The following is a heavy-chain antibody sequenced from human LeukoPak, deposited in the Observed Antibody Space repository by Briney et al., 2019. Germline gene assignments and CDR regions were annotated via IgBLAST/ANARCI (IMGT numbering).Heavy chain of an antibody. CDR1: GFTFDDYA. J-gene: IGHJ6*02. V-gene: IGHV3-9*01. Sequence: GGSLRLSCAASGFTFDDYAMHWVRHAPGKGLEWVSGISWNSGSIGYADSVKGRFTISRDNAKNSLYLQMNSLRAEDTALYYCARNKGEHTVTYYYGMDVWGQGTTVTVSS. CDR2: ISWNSGSI. D-gene: IGHD4-17*01. CDR3: ARNKGEHTVTYYYGMDV.